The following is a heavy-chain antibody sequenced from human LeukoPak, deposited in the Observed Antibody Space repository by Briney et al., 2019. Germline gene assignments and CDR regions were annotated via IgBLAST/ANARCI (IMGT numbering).Heavy chain of an antibody. CDR2: IYHSGSI. D-gene: IGHD4-17*01. V-gene: IGHV4-34*01. CDR3: ARVIDYGDFMMGMDV. Sequence: SETLSLTCAVYGGSFSGYYRSWIRQPPGKGLEWIGEIYHSGSINYNPSLKSRVTISIDKSKNQFSLKLSSVTAADTAVYYCARVIDYGDFMMGMDVWGKGTTVTVSS. CDR1: GGSFSGYY. J-gene: IGHJ6*04.